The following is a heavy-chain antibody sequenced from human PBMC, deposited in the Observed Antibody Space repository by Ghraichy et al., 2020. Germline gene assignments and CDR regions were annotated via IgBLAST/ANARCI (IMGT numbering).Heavy chain of an antibody. CDR3: TRSNIGDI. CDR1: GFIFINYS. J-gene: IGHJ3*02. D-gene: IGHD4/OR15-4a*01. Sequence: GGSRRLSCAASGFIFINYSMNWVRQAPGKGLEWLSYISSRSDTIYYAESVKGRFTVSRDNAKNSLYLQMNSLRDEDTAVYFCTRSNIGDIWGQGTMVTVSS. V-gene: IGHV3-48*02. CDR2: ISSRSDTI.